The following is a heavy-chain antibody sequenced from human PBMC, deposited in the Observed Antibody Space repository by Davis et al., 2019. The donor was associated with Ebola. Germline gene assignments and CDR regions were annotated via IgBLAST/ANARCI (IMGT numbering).Heavy chain of an antibody. CDR3: ARMRVFGVVIPYYYGMDV. CDR2: INHSGST. Sequence: ESLKISCAASGFTFSSYGMHWVRQAPGKGLEWIGEINHSGSTNYNPSLKSRVTISVDTSKNQFSLKLSSVTAADTAVYYCARMRVFGVVIPYYYGMDVWGQGTTVTVSS. D-gene: IGHD3-3*01. J-gene: IGHJ6*02. V-gene: IGHV4-34*01. CDR1: GFTFSSYG.